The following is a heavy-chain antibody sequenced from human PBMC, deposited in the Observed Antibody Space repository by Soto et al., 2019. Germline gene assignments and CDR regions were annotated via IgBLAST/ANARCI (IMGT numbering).Heavy chain of an antibody. D-gene: IGHD5-12*01. Sequence: SETLSLTCTVSGGSISSYYWSWIRQPPGKGLEWIGYIYYSGSTNYNPSLKSRVTISVDTSKNQFSLKLSSVTAADTAVYYCARGLPEMATTYYFDYWGQGTLVTVS. J-gene: IGHJ4*02. CDR2: IYYSGST. V-gene: IGHV4-59*01. CDR3: ARGLPEMATTYYFDY. CDR1: GGSISSYY.